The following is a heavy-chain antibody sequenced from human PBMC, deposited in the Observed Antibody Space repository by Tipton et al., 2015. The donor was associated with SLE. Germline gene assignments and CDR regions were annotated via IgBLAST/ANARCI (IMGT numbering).Heavy chain of an antibody. Sequence: GSLRLSCAASGFTFSSFGMSWVRQAPGKGLEWVSSISSSSRYMYYADSVKGRFTISRDNAKNSLYLQMNSLRAEDTAVYYCARYSSSAAVTYYYYYGMDVWGQGTTVTVSS. D-gene: IGHD6-6*01. CDR2: ISSSSRYM. CDR1: GFTFSSFG. V-gene: IGHV3-21*01. J-gene: IGHJ6*02. CDR3: ARYSSSAAVTYYYYYGMDV.